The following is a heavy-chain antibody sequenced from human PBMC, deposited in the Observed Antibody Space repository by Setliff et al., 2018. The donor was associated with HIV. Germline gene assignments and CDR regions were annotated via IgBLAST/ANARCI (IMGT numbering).Heavy chain of an antibody. V-gene: IGHV4-39*01. CDR2: IYYSGST. CDR3: ASLTTDRFLEWLFVY. CDR1: GGSISSSSYY. D-gene: IGHD3-3*01. Sequence: SETLSLTCTVSGGSISSSSYYWGWIRQPPGKGLEWIGSIYYSGSTYYNPSLKTRVTISFDTPNYQFSLKLSSVTAADTAVYYCASLTTDRFLEWLFVYWGQGTLVTVSS. J-gene: IGHJ4*02.